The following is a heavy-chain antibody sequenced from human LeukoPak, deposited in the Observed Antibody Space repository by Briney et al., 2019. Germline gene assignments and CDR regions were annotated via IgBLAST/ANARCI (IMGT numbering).Heavy chain of an antibody. V-gene: IGHV4-34*01. CDR2: INHSGST. Sequence: SETLSLTCAVYGGSFGGYYWSWIRQPPGKGLECIGEINHSGSTNYNPSLKSRVTISVDTSKNQFSLKLSSVTAADTAVYYCARKNGVRGYSGYDSPEGRDLIFDYWGQGTLVTVSS. CDR3: ARKNGVRGYSGYDSPEGRDLIFDY. J-gene: IGHJ4*02. D-gene: IGHD5-12*01. CDR1: GGSFGGYY.